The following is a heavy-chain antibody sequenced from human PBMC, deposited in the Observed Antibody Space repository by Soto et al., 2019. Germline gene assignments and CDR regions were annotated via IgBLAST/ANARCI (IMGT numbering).Heavy chain of an antibody. CDR2: IYFSGST. Sequence: QVQLQESGPGLVKPSETLSLTCTVSGASINSGGYYWSWIRQLPGKGLEWIGYIYFSGSTYYNPSLESRVTISPATAPNQFSLKMRAVTAAVTAMYFCASGDAWEALLAHWGQGILVTVSS. V-gene: IGHV4-31*03. CDR1: GASINSGGYY. D-gene: IGHD4-17*01. CDR3: ASGDAWEALLAH. J-gene: IGHJ4*02.